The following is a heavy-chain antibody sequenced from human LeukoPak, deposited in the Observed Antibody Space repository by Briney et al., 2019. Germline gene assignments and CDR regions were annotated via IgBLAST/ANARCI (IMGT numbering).Heavy chain of an antibody. CDR2: ISGSGCST. V-gene: IGHV3-23*01. Sequence: GGSLRLSCPASGFTFSSYAMSWVRQAPGKGLEWVSAISGSGCSTYYADSVKGRFTISRDNSQHTLYLQMNSLRAEDTAVYYCAKDRAYSSSSGSSYFDYWGQGTLVTVSS. D-gene: IGHD6-6*01. CDR3: AKDRAYSSSSGSSYFDY. J-gene: IGHJ4*02. CDR1: GFTFSSYA.